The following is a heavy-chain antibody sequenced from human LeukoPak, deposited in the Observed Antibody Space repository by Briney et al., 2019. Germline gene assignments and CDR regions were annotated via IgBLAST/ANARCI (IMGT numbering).Heavy chain of an antibody. Sequence: ASVKVSCKASGYTFTTYYIHWVRQAPGQGLEWMGIISPSGGSTSYAQKFQGRVTMTRDTSTSTVYMELSSLRSEETAVYYCTRTYYYDSSCYYYGRDAFDIWGQGTMVTVSS. CDR3: TRTYYYDSSCYYYGRDAFDI. D-gene: IGHD3-22*01. V-gene: IGHV1-46*01. J-gene: IGHJ3*02. CDR2: ISPSGGST. CDR1: GYTFTTYY.